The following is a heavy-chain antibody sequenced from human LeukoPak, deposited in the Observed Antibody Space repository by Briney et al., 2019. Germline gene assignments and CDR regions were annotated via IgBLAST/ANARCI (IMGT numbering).Heavy chain of an antibody. V-gene: IGHV3-7*01. CDR1: GFTVSSNY. D-gene: IGHD3-10*01. Sequence: QPGGSLRLSCAASGFTVSSNYMSWVRQAPGKGLEWVANINQDGSQTYYVDSVKGRFTISRDNVKNSLYLQMNSLRAEDTAVFYCARHSASGSYYTYNFDYWGQGTQVTVSS. J-gene: IGHJ4*02. CDR3: ARHSASGSYYTYNFDY. CDR2: INQDGSQT.